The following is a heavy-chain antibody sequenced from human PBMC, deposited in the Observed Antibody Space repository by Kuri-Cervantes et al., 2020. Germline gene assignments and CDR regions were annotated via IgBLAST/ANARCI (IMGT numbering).Heavy chain of an antibody. CDR1: GYTFTSYG. CDR3: ARSPMITFGGVIVTSSRADAFDI. V-gene: IGHV1-18*01. J-gene: IGHJ3*02. CDR2: ISAYNGNT. D-gene: IGHD3-16*02. Sequence: ASVKVSCKASGYTFTSYGISWVRQAPGQGLEWMGWISAYNGNTKYSQKFQGRVTITRDTSASTAYMELSSLRSEDTAVYYCARSPMITFGGVIVTSSRADAFDIWGQGTMVTVSS.